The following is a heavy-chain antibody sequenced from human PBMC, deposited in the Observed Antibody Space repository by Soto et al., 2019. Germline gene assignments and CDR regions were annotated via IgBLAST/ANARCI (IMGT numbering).Heavy chain of an antibody. Sequence: EVQLVESGGGLVQPGGSLRLSCAASGFTFSNYAMNWVRQAPVKGLEWVSYISHKSSAIYHEDSVKGRFTISRDNAKNSLYLQLNRLRDEDTAVYYSARDPYSAITVTIMEYRGQGTVVTVSS. J-gene: IGHJ4*02. CDR2: ISHKSSAI. CDR1: GFTFSNYA. V-gene: IGHV3-48*02. CDR3: ARDPYSAITVTIMEY. D-gene: IGHD4-17*01.